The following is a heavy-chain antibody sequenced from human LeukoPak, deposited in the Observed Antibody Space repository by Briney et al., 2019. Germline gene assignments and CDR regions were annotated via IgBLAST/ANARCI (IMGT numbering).Heavy chain of an antibody. V-gene: IGHV4-39*01. J-gene: IGHJ4*02. CDR2: IYCGGST. CDR1: SGSISSTNYY. D-gene: IGHD3-22*01. CDR3: ASHSSGPGPLRY. Sequence: SETLSLTCTVSSGSISSTNYYWGWIRQPPGKGLEWGGSIYCGGSTYFNPSLKRRVTISVDTSNNHFSLNLSSVTAADTAVYSCASHSSGPGPLRYWGQGTLVTVSS.